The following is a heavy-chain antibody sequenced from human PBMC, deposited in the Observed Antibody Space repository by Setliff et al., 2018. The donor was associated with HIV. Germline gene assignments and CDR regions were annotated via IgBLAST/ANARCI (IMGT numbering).Heavy chain of an antibody. V-gene: IGHV1-2*02. J-gene: IGHJ4*02. CDR2: VNTRSGNT. CDR3: ASATMIVVVITEYYFDY. Sequence: GASVKVSCKASGYTFNDYNIQWIRQAPGQGLEWMGWVNTRSGNTNYAQKFKGRVTMTMNTSIATAYMELSSLRSDDTAVYYCASATMIVVVITEYYFDYWGQGTLVTVSS. D-gene: IGHD3-22*01. CDR1: GYTFNDYN.